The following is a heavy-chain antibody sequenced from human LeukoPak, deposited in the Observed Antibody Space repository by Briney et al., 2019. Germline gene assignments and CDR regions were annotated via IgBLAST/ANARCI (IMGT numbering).Heavy chain of an antibody. D-gene: IGHD6-13*01. Sequence: ASVKVSCKASGYTFTSYDINWVRQTTGQGLEWMGWMNPNSGNTGYAQKFQGRVTMTRNTSISTAYMELSSLTSEDTAVYYCAGGLGSTWYNYWGQGTLVTVSS. CDR2: MNPNSGNT. J-gene: IGHJ4*02. CDR3: AGGLGSTWYNY. CDR1: GYTFTSYD. V-gene: IGHV1-8*01.